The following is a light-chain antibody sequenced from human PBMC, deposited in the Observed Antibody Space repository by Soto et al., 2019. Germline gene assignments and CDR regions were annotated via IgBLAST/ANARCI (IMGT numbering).Light chain of an antibody. CDR2: AAS. Sequence: AIRMTQSPSSLSASTGDRVTITCRASQDISSYLAWYQQKPGKAPKLLIYAASTLQSGVPSRFSGSGSGTDFTLTISCLQSEDFATYYCQHYYIYPLTFGGGTKVEIK. V-gene: IGKV1-8*01. CDR1: QDISSY. CDR3: QHYYIYPLT. J-gene: IGKJ4*01.